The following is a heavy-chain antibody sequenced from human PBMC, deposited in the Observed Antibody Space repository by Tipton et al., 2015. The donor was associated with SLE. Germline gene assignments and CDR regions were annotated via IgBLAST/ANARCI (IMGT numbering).Heavy chain of an antibody. V-gene: IGHV1-18*01. Sequence: QLVQSGAEVKKPGASVKVSCKASGYTFTSYGISWVRQAPGQGLEWMGWISGHNGNTNYVQKFQDRVTMTTDTSTSTAYMELRSLRSDDTAVYYCARTGGSSSSLVTRCCGMDVWGQGASVTVSS. CDR3: ARTGGSSSSLVTRCCGMDV. CDR2: ISGHNGNT. CDR1: GYTFTSYG. D-gene: IGHD2-2*01. J-gene: IGHJ6*02.